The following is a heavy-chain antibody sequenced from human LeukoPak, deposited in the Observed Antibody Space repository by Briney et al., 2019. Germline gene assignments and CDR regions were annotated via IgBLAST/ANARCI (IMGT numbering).Heavy chain of an antibody. Sequence: ASVKVSCKASGYTFVTYYMHWVRQAPGQGLEWMGMINPSGGRTTLAQKFQGKVTMTRDTSTNTVYMEQSSLNSEDTAVYYCARASEFDYWGQGSLVTVSS. V-gene: IGHV1-46*01. CDR1: GYTFVTYY. CDR3: ARASEFDY. J-gene: IGHJ4*02. CDR2: INPSGGRT.